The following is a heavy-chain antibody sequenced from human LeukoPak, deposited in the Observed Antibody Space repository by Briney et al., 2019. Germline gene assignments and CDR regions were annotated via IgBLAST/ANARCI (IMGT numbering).Heavy chain of an antibody. J-gene: IGHJ5*02. V-gene: IGHV1-3*01. CDR3: ASGPDYYDSGSYLPS. Sequence: ASVKVSCKASGYTFTNYAMHWVRQAPGQRLEWMGWINAGNGNTKYSQKFQGRVTISGDTSASTAYMEMKSLTYEDTAVYYCASGPDYYDSGSYLPSWGQGTLVTVSS. D-gene: IGHD3-10*01. CDR1: GYTFTNYA. CDR2: INAGNGNT.